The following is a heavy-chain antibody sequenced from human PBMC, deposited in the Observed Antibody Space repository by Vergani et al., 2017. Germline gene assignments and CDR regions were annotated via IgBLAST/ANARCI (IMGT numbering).Heavy chain of an antibody. V-gene: IGHV4-34*01. Sequence: QVQLQQWGAGLLKPSETLSLTCAVYGGSFSGYYWGWIRQPPGKGLEWIGEINHSGSTNYNPSLKSRVTISVDTSKNQFSLKLSSVTAADTAVYYCARGVVGYGMDVWGQGTTVTVSS. J-gene: IGHJ6*02. CDR2: INHSGST. CDR1: GGSFSGYY. CDR3: ARGVVGYGMDV.